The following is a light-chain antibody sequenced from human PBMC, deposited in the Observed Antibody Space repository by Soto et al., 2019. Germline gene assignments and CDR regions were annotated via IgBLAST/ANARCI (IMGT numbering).Light chain of an antibody. CDR2: RNN. J-gene: IGLJ1*01. CDR1: SSNIGSNY. V-gene: IGLV1-47*01. Sequence: QSVLTQPPSASGTPGQRVTISCSGSSSNIGSNYVYWYQQPPGTAPKLLIYRNNQRPSGVPDRFSGSKSGTSASLAISGLRSEDEADYYCAAWDDSLSAYVFGNGTKVTVL. CDR3: AAWDDSLSAYV.